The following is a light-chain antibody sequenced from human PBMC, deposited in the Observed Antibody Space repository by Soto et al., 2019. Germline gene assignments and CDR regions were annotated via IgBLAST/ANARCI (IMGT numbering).Light chain of an antibody. V-gene: IGLV2-14*01. CDR1: SNDIGAYNY. CDR3: SSYTTSATIL. Sequence: QSVLTQPASVSGSPGQSITISCTGTSNDIGAYNYVSWYQHRPGKAPKFIMHEVRYRPSGVSDRFSGSKSGNTASLTISGLQAEDEADYYCSSYTTSATILFGGGTKVTVL. J-gene: IGLJ2*01. CDR2: EVR.